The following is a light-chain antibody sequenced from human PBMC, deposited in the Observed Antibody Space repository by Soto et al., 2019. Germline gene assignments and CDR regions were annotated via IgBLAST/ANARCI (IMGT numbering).Light chain of an antibody. CDR3: HVWDSSSEHV. J-gene: IGLJ1*01. V-gene: IGLV3-21*02. CDR2: DDS. CDR1: NIGSKS. Sequence: SYALTQPPSVSVAPGQTARITCGGNNIGSKSVHWYQQKPGQAPVLVVDDDSARPSGIPERFSGSNSGNTATLTISRVDAGDEADYFCHVWDSSSEHVFGTGTKGTVL.